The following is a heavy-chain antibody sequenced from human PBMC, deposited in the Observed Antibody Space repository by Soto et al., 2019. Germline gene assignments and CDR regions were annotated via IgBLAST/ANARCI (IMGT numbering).Heavy chain of an antibody. V-gene: IGHV1-18*01. Sequence: SVKLTSKDPRYTLTSKCICWPRQYPRQGLEWMGWISAYNGNTNYAQKLQGRVTMTTDTSTSTAYMELRSLRSDDTAVYYCARETGSSGYYPRYYYYGMEVWGQGTTVTVSS. D-gene: IGHD3-22*01. CDR3: ARETGSSGYYPRYYYYGMEV. CDR1: RYTLTSKC. J-gene: IGHJ6*01. CDR2: ISAYNGNT.